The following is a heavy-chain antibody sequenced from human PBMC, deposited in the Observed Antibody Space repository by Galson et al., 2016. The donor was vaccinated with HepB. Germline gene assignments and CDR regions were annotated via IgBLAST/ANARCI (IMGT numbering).Heavy chain of an antibody. CDR2: ITGTGGGT. D-gene: IGHD1-7*01. CDR3: AKVHTGSTVGWSDGMDV. V-gene: IGHV3-23*01. CDR1: GVSFSTFA. J-gene: IGHJ6*02. Sequence: SLKLSCAASGVSFSTFAMSWARQAPGQGLEWISGITGTGGGTYYADSVQGRFTITRDASKNTLFLQLSSLRVEDTAVYYCAKVHTGSTVGWSDGMDVWGQGTRVTVSS.